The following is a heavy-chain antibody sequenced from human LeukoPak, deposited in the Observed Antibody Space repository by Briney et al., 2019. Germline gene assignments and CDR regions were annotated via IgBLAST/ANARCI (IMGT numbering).Heavy chain of an antibody. Sequence: PSETLSLTCAVYGGSFSGYYWSWIRQPPGKGLEWIGEINHSGSTNYNPSLKSRVTISVDTSKNQFSLKLSPVTAADTAVYYCARAGIAARRCDYWGQGTLVTVSS. CDR1: GGSFSGYY. V-gene: IGHV4-34*01. D-gene: IGHD6-6*01. CDR2: INHSGST. CDR3: ARAGIAARRCDY. J-gene: IGHJ4*02.